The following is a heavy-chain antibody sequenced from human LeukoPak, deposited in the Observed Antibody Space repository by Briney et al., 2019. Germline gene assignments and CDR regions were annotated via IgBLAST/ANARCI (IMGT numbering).Heavy chain of an antibody. Sequence: GGSLRLSCAASGFTFSSYAMNWVRQAPGKGLEWVSFISGRGGSTYYADSVKGRFTISRDNSKNTLYLQMDSLRAEDTALYNCARHSSQGTFDNWGQGTLVTVSS. CDR1: GFTFSSYA. D-gene: IGHD1-1*01. CDR3: ARHSSQGTFDN. J-gene: IGHJ4*02. CDR2: ISGRGGST. V-gene: IGHV3-23*01.